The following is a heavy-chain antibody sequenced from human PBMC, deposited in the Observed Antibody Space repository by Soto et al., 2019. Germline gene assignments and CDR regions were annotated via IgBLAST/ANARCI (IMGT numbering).Heavy chain of an antibody. Sequence: LSLTCAVYGGSFSGYYWSWIRQPPGKGLEWIGEINHSGSTNYNPSLKSRVTISVDTSKNQFSLKLSSVTAADTAVYYCARRYYDSSGYYYSDAFDIWGQGTMVTVSS. CDR1: GGSFSGYY. J-gene: IGHJ3*02. D-gene: IGHD3-22*01. CDR3: ARRYYDSSGYYYSDAFDI. CDR2: INHSGST. V-gene: IGHV4-34*01.